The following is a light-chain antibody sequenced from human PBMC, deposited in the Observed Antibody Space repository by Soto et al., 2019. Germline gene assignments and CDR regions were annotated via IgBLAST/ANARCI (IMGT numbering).Light chain of an antibody. V-gene: IGKV3-11*01. CDR1: QSVSRY. J-gene: IGKJ1*01. Sequence: EIVLTQSPATLSLSPGERATLSCRASQSVSRYLVWYQQKPGQAPRLLIYDTSNRATGIPARFSGSGSGTDFTLTISSLEPEDFAVYYCQQRRTWPTAFGQGTKVEIK. CDR3: QQRRTWPTA. CDR2: DTS.